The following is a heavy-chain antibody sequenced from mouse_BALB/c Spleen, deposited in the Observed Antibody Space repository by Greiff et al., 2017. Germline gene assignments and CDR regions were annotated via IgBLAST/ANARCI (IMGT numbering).Heavy chain of an antibody. CDR3: NVRLLRLHCAMDY. D-gene: IGHD1-2*01. CDR2: IDPENGDT. V-gene: IGHV14-4*02. Sequence: VQLQQSGAELVRSGASVKLSCTASGFNIKDYYMHWVKQRPEQGLEWIGWIDPENGDTEYAPKFQGKATMTADTSSNTAYLQLSSLTSEDTAVYYCNVRLLRLHCAMDYWGQGTSVTVSS. J-gene: IGHJ4*01. CDR1: GFNIKDYY.